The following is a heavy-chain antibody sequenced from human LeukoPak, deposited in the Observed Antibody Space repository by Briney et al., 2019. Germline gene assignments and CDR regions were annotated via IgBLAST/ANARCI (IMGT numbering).Heavy chain of an antibody. CDR3: ARHGGSGWYLKYFQH. D-gene: IGHD6-19*01. Sequence: PSETLSLTCTVSGASINSGDYYWTWIRQPPGKGLEWIGEINHSGSTNYNPSLKSRVTISVDTSKNQFSLKLSSVTAADTAVYYCARHGGSGWYLKYFQHWGQGTLVTVSS. CDR2: INHSGST. CDR1: GASINSGDYY. J-gene: IGHJ1*01. V-gene: IGHV4-39*01.